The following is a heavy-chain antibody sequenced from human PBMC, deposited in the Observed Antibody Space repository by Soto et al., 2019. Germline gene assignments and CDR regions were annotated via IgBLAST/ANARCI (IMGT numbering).Heavy chain of an antibody. V-gene: IGHV3-20*04. D-gene: IGHD1-26*01. CDR2: INWDGGST. J-gene: IGHJ4*02. CDR1: GFTFDDYG. Sequence: PGGSLRLSCVASGFTFDDYGMSWVRQAPGKGLEWVSGINWDGGSTGYADSVKGRFTISRDNAKSSLYLQMNSLGAEDTALYYCARGSTKYLGHWPKSWGQGTLVTVSS. CDR3: ARGSTKYLGHWPKS.